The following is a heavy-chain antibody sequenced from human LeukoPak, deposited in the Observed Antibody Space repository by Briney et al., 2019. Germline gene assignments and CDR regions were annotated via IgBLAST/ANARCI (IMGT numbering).Heavy chain of an antibody. D-gene: IGHD2-2*02. CDR1: GFTFSSYA. J-gene: IGHJ4*02. CDR3: AKRIVVVPAAIGAGGFDY. V-gene: IGHV3-23*01. CDR2: ISGSGGST. Sequence: GGSLTLSCAASGFTFSSYAMSWVRQAPGKGLEWVSAISGSGGSTYYADSVKGRFTISRDNSKNTLYLQMNSLRAEDTAVYYCAKRIVVVPAAIGAGGFDYWGQGTLVTVSS.